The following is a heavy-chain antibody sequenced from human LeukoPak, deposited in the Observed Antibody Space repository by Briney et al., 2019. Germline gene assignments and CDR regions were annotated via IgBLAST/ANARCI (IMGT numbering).Heavy chain of an antibody. D-gene: IGHD3-3*01. V-gene: IGHV3-66*02. CDR1: GFTFSSNG. Sequence: GGYLRLYCAASGFTFSSNGMRWVGQAQGKGVEWGSVIYSGGNTYYADSVKGRFTISRDNSKNTLYLQMNRLRAEVTAVYYCARAWSAAIWFDPCGQGTLFTVSS. CDR3: ARAWSAAIWFDP. J-gene: IGHJ5*02. CDR2: IYSGGNT.